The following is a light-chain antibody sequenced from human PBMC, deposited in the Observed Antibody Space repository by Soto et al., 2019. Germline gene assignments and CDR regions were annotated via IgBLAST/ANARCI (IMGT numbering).Light chain of an antibody. J-gene: IGKJ4*01. CDR2: DAS. CDR3: QQYNSSPLS. CDR1: QSISSW. V-gene: IGKV1-5*01. Sequence: DIEMTQSPPFLSASVGDRVTISCRASQSISSWLAWYQQKPGKAPKVLIYDASTLESGVPSRFSGDGSGTEFTLTISSLQPDDFATYYCQQYNSSPLSFGGGTKVDIK.